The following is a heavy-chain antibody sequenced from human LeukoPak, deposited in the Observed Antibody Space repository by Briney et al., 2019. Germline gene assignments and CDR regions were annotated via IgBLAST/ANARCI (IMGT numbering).Heavy chain of an antibody. CDR3: AKVQGYCSKPSCYPDY. V-gene: IGHV7-4-1*02. J-gene: IGHJ4*02. Sequence: ASVKVSCKASGYTFTSYAINWVRQAPGQGLEWMGWINTNTGNPTYAQGFTGRFVFSLDTSVNTAYLQISSLKNEDTAVYYCAKVQGYCSKPSCYPDYWGQGPLVTVSS. D-gene: IGHD2-2*01. CDR1: GYTFTSYA. CDR2: INTNTGNP.